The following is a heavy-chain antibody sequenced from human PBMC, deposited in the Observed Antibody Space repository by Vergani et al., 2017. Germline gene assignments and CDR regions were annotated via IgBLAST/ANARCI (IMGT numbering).Heavy chain of an antibody. D-gene: IGHD3-9*01. Sequence: QVQLVQSGAEVKKPGASVKVSCKASGYTFTSYYINWVRQSTGQGLEWMGWMNPNSGNTGYAQQFQGRVNLTRNTSISTAYMELSSLRSEDAAVYYCARAHSPYDILTGSAGYGMDVWGQGTTVTVSS. V-gene: IGHV1-8*01. CDR3: ARAHSPYDILTGSAGYGMDV. CDR2: MNPNSGNT. J-gene: IGHJ6*02. CDR1: GYTFTSYY.